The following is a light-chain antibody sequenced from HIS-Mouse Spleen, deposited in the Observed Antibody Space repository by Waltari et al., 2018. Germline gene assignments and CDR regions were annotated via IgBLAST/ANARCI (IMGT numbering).Light chain of an antibody. CDR1: QSVSSSY. V-gene: IGKV3-20*01. CDR2: GAS. J-gene: IGKJ4*01. Sequence: EIVLTQSPGTLSLSPGERATLSCRASQSVSSSYLAWYQQKPGQAPRILVYGASSRATGIPDRFSGSGSGTDFTLTISRLEPEDFAVYYCQQYGSSPPFGGGTKVEIK. CDR3: QQYGSSPP.